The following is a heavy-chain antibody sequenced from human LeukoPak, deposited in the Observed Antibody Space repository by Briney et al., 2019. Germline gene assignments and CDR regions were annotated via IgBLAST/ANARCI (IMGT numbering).Heavy chain of an antibody. D-gene: IGHD6-13*01. CDR2: IKQDGSEK. CDR1: GFTFSSYW. J-gene: IGHJ6*03. Sequence: PGGSLRLSCAASGFTFSSYWMSWVRQAPGKGLEWVANIKQDGSEKYYVDSVKGRFTISRDNAKNSLYLQMNSLRAEDTAVYYCARIAAAGLYYYYMDVRGKGTTVTVSS. CDR3: ARIAAAGLYYYYMDV. V-gene: IGHV3-7*01.